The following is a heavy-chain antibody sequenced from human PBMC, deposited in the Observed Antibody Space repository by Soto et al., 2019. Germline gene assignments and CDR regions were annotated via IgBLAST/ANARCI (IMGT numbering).Heavy chain of an antibody. Sequence: PSQTMSLPSAVEGGSFSGFSWSRIRQPRGKGLEWIGEINHSGSTNYNPSLKSRVTISVDTSKNQFSLKLSSVTAADTAVYYCARDRGGYCSSGSCPFDYWGQGTLVTVPS. D-gene: IGHD2-15*01. V-gene: IGHV4-34*01. CDR2: INHSGST. J-gene: IGHJ4*02. CDR3: ARDRGGYCSSGSCPFDY. CDR1: GGSFSGFS.